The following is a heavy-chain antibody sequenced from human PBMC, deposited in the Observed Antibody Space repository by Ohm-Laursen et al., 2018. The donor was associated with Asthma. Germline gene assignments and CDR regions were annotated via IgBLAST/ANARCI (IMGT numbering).Heavy chain of an antibody. D-gene: IGHD6-19*01. J-gene: IGHJ6*02. CDR1: GGSVTSGPYY. Sequence: SDTLSLTCAVSGGSVTSGPYYWSWIRQPPGKGLEWIGYIHSSGMTYYISSLKSRMTISLDTSKNQFSLNLRSVTAADTAVYYCARYSSGWPAGMDVWGQGTTVTVSS. CDR3: ARYSSGWPAGMDV. CDR2: IHSSGMT. V-gene: IGHV4-31*11.